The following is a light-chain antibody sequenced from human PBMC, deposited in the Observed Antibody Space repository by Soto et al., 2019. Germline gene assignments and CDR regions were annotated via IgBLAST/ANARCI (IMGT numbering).Light chain of an antibody. Sequence: QSALTQPRSVSGSPGQSVTISCTGTSSDVGAYNFVSWYQHNPGKAPKLMIFDVSARPSGVPDRFSGSKSANTASLTSSGLQTEDEADYYCCSYAGTYIPLFGGGIKVTVL. J-gene: IGLJ2*01. CDR3: CSYAGTYIPL. CDR2: DVS. CDR1: SSDVGAYNF. V-gene: IGLV2-11*01.